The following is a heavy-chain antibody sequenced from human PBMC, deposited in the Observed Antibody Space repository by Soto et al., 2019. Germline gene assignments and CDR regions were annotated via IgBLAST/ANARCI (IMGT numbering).Heavy chain of an antibody. D-gene: IGHD6-19*01. Sequence: SVKVSCKASCGTFSSSTISWVRQAPGQGLEWMGRIIPILGIANYAQKFQGRVTITADKSTSTAYMELSSLRSEDTAVYYCAKGKKYRSGWYYFDYWGQGTLVTVSS. CDR2: IIPILGIA. CDR1: CGTFSSST. CDR3: AKGKKYRSGWYYFDY. V-gene: IGHV1-69*02. J-gene: IGHJ4*02.